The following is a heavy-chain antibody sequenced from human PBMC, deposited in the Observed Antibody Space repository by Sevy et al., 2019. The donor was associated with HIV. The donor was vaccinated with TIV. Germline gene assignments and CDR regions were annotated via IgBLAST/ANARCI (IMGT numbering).Heavy chain of an antibody. CDR3: AKRRTEYGDYI. D-gene: IGHD4-17*01. CDR2: INGSGGST. Sequence: GGSLRLSCAASGFTFSSYAMRWVRQAPGKGLEWVSAINGSGGSTYYAYSVKGRFTISRDNSKNALYLQMNSLRAEDRAVYYCAKRRTEYGDYIWGQGTLATVSS. V-gene: IGHV3-23*01. J-gene: IGHJ4*02. CDR1: GFTFSSYA.